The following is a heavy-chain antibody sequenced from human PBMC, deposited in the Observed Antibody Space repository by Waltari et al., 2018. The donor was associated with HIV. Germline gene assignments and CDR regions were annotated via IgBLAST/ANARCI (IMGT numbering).Heavy chain of an antibody. CDR2: IHPDSGGT. CDR1: GYTFTGYH. D-gene: IGHD3-16*01. J-gene: IGHJ6*02. V-gene: IGHV1-2*02. Sequence: QVQLVQSGAEVKKPGASVKVSCKASGYTFTGYHIHWVRQAPGQGLEWMGWIHPDSGGTNYAQRVQGRVTMTRDTSLSTTYIELSSLRSDDTAVYYCAREEVRKTYRWGMITFASPSSGMDVWGQGTTVTVSS. CDR3: AREEVRKTYRWGMITFASPSSGMDV.